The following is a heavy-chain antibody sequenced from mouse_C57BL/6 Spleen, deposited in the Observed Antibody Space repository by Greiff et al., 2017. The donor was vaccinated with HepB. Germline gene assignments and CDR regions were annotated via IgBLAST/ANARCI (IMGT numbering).Heavy chain of an antibody. CDR3: AREHGAMDY. V-gene: IGHV1-82*01. J-gene: IGHJ4*01. CDR1: GYAFSSSW. CDR2: IYPGDGDT. Sequence: VQLQQSGPELVKPGASVKISCKASGYAFSSSWMNWVKQRPGKGLEWIGRIYPGDGDTNYNGKFKGKATLTADKSSSTAYMQLSSLTSEDSAVYFCAREHGAMDYWGQGTSVTVSS.